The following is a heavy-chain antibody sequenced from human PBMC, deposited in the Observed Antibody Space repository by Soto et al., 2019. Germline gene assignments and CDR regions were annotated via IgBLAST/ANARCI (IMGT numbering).Heavy chain of an antibody. CDR3: AREEVEWLPPYYYYYGMDV. V-gene: IGHV4-39*02. D-gene: IGHD3-3*01. CDR1: GGSISSSSYY. J-gene: IGHJ6*02. CDR2: IYYSGST. Sequence: SETLSLTCTVSGGSISSSSYYWGWIRQPPGKGLEWIGSIYYSGSTYYNPSLTSRVTISVDTSKNQLSLKLSSVTAADTAVYYCAREEVEWLPPYYYYYGMDVWGQGTTVSVSS.